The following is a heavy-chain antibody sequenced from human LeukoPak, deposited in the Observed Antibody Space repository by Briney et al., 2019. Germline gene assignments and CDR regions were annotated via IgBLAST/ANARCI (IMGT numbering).Heavy chain of an antibody. CDR2: MYYSGST. D-gene: IGHD3-22*01. Sequence: SETLSLTCTVSGGSISSGDYYWSWIRQPPGKGLEWMAYMYYSGSTYYNPSLKSRVTMSADTSKNQLSLKLSSVTAADTAVYYCARPYYYDSRIDPWGQGILVTVSS. CDR3: ARPYYYDSRIDP. J-gene: IGHJ5*02. V-gene: IGHV4-30-4*01. CDR1: GGSISSGDYY.